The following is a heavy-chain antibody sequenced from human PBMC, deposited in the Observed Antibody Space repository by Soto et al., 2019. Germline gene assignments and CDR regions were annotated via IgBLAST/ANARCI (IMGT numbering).Heavy chain of an antibody. V-gene: IGHV2-5*02. J-gene: IGHJ6*02. D-gene: IGHD2-21*02. CDR2: IYWDDDK. CDR1: AFSLSTGGVD. Sequence: QITLKESGPTLVKPTQTLTLTCTFSAFSLSTGGVDVGWIRQPPGKALESLALIYWDDDKRYSPSLRSRLTITKDTLKNQVVLTMTNMYPVDTATYYCIQSRCGGDFLQSYASYYYFGMDVWGQGTTVTCSS. CDR3: IQSRCGGDFLQSYASYYYFGMDV.